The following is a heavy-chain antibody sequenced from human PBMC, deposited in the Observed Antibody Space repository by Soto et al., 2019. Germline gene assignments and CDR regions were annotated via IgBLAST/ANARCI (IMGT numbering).Heavy chain of an antibody. CDR2: IWYDGSNK. CDR1: GFTFSSYG. D-gene: IGHD2-2*01. J-gene: IGHJ3*02. Sequence: PGGSLRLPCAASGFTFSSYGMHWVRQAPGKGLEWVAVIWYDGSNKYYADSVKGRFTISRDNSKNTLYLQMNSLRAEDTAVYYCARDLGFRDQLRDAFDIWGQGTMVTVSS. CDR3: ARDLGFRDQLRDAFDI. V-gene: IGHV3-33*01.